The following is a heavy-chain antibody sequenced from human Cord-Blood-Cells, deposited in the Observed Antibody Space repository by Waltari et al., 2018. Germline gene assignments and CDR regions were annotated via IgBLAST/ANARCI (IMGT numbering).Heavy chain of an antibody. J-gene: IGHJ4*02. CDR2: ISSSSTYN. CDR3: ARDPVTTVTYYFDY. D-gene: IGHD4-4*01. V-gene: IGHV3-21*01. Sequence: VQLVESGGDLVKPGGSLRLSCAASGFTFSSYSMNWFRQAPGKGLEWVSSISSSSTYNYYADSVKGRFTIARDNAKNSLYLQRNSLRAEDTAVYYCARDPVTTVTYYFDYWGQGTLVTAAS. CDR1: GFTFSSYS.